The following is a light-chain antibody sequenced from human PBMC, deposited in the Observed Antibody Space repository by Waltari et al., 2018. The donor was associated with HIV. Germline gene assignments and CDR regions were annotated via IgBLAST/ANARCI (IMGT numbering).Light chain of an antibody. J-gene: IGLJ1*01. CDR2: HVS. V-gene: IGLV2-14*03. CDR1: SSDVGGYNY. Sequence: QSALTQPASVSGSPGQSITISCTGTSSDVGGYNYVSWYQQHPGKAPKLMIFHVSTRPSGVSSRFSGSKSGNTASLTISALQAEDEADYCCISYTSDSTYVFGTGTQVTLL. CDR3: ISYTSDSTYV.